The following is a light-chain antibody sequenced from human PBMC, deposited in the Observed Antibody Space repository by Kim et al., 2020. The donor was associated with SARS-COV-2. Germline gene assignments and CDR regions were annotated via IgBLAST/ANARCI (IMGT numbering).Light chain of an antibody. J-gene: IGKJ3*01. CDR1: KSLVYSDGNNY. CDR2: KVS. Sequence: PASISCRSSKSLVYSDGNNYLNWFHQRPGQSPRRLIYKVSNRDSGVPDRFSGSGSGTDFTLQISRVEAEDVGVYYCMQGTHWPFTFGPGTKVDIK. V-gene: IGKV2-30*01. CDR3: MQGTHWPFT.